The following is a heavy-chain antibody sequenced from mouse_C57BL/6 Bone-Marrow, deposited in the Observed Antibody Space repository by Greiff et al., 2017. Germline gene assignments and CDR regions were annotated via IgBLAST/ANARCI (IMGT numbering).Heavy chain of an antibody. CDR2: INPNNGGT. CDR3: ASEYDGSSWYFDY. D-gene: IGHD1-1*01. V-gene: IGHV1-26*01. Sequence: VQLQQSGPELVKPGASVKISCKASGYTFTDYYMNWVKQSPGKSLEWIGDINPNNGGTSYNQKLKGKATVTVDKSSSTAYMELRSLTSEDSAVYYCASEYDGSSWYFDYWGQGTIPTVSS. J-gene: IGHJ2*01. CDR1: GYTFTDYY.